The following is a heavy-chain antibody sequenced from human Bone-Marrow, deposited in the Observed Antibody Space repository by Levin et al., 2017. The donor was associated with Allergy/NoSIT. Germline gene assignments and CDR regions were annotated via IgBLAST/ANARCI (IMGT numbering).Heavy chain of an antibody. V-gene: IGHV3-33*01. J-gene: IGHJ5*02. CDR2: IWFDGSNT. Sequence: PGGSLRLSCEASGFIFSDYGMHWVRQAPGKGLEWVGLIWFDGSNTDYSDSVKGRFLISRDDSKNTFYLQMNSLRVDDTALYYCARGGGWTDLWGQGTRVTVSS. D-gene: IGHD3/OR15-3a*01. CDR3: ARGGGWTDL. CDR1: GFIFSDYG.